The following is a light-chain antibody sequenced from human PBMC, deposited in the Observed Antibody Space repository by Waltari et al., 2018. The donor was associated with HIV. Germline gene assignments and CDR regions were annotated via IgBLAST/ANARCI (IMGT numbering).Light chain of an antibody. Sequence: VMTQTPLSLPVTHGEPASISCRCSESVLDTDGGNTYVDWYLQKPGQSRHLLIYMLSYRTQGVQDRFSGSGSGSDFTLKISRVEAEYVGVYYCMQRIDLPITFGQGRRLEIK. CDR3: MQRIDLPIT. V-gene: IGKV2-40*01. CDR2: MLS. CDR1: ESVLDTDGGNTY. J-gene: IGKJ5*01.